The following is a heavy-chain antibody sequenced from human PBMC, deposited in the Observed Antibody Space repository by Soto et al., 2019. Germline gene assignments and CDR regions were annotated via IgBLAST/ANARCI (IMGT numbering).Heavy chain of an antibody. V-gene: IGHV3-NL1*01. CDR3: AGLDY. Sequence: GGSLRLSCRTSGFTFSSYGMHWVRQAPGKGLEWVSVIYSGGSTYYADSVKGRFTISRDNSKNTLYLQMNSLRAEDTAVHYCAGLDYWGQGTLVTVSS. J-gene: IGHJ4*02. CDR1: GFTFSSYG. CDR2: IYSGGST.